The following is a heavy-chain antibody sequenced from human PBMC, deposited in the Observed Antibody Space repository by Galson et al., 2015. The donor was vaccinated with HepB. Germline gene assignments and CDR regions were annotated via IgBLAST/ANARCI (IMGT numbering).Heavy chain of an antibody. CDR1: GFTFSRYG. V-gene: IGHV3-33*01. J-gene: IGHJ6*02. CDR2: IWYDGSNK. CDR3: ARADYYDSSGYYHPYYYYGMDV. D-gene: IGHD3-22*01. Sequence: SLRLSCAASGFTFSRYGMHWVRQAPGKGLEWVAVIWYDGSNKYYADSVKGRFTISRDNSKNTLYLQMNSLRAEDTAVYYCARADYYDSSGYYHPYYYYGMDVWGQGTTVTVSS.